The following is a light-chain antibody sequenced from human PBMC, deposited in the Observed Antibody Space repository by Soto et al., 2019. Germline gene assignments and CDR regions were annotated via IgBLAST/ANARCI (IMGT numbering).Light chain of an antibody. V-gene: IGKV3-15*01. Sequence: EIVMTQSPSTLSLSPGDRATLSCRAIQSVSSKLAWYQQKPGQAPRLLIYGASTRATGVPGRFSGSGSGTEFTLTISSLQSEDFADYYCQQYNNWPPITFGQGTRLEIK. CDR3: QQYNNWPPIT. J-gene: IGKJ5*01. CDR2: GAS. CDR1: QSVSSK.